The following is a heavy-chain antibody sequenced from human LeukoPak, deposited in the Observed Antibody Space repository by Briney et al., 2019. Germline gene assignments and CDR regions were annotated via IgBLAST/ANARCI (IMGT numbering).Heavy chain of an antibody. CDR2: IIPIFGIA. CDR1: GGTLSSYA. J-gene: IGHJ5*02. Sequence: SVNVSCKASGGTLSSYAFSWVRQAPGQGLEWMAGIIPIFGIANYAQKFQDRVTITADESTSTAYMELSSLRSEDTAAYYCAREEIGSRFDPWGQGTLVTVSS. D-gene: IGHD5-24*01. V-gene: IGHV1-69*13. CDR3: AREEIGSRFDP.